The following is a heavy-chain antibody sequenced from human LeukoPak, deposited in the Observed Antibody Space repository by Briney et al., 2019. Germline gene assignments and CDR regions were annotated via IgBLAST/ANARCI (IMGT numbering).Heavy chain of an antibody. V-gene: IGHV4-38-2*01. Sequence: PSEPLSLTCAVSGYSISSGYYWGWIRQPPGKGLEWIGSIYHSESTYYNPSLKRLVTISVDTSKNQFSLKLCSVTAADTAVYYCARIGSTSCYFPRCNWFDPWGRGTLVTVSS. J-gene: IGHJ5*02. CDR2: IYHSEST. CDR3: ARIGSTSCYFPRCNWFDP. D-gene: IGHD2-2*01. CDR1: GYSISSGYY.